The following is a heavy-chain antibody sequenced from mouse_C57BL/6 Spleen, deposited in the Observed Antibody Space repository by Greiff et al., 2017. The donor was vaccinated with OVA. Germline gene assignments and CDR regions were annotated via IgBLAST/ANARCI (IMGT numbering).Heavy chain of an antibody. CDR1: GYTFTSYW. Sequence: VQLQQPGAELVKPGASVKLSCKASGYTFTSYWMHWVKQRPGQGLEWIGMIHPNSGSTNYNEKFKSKATLTVDKSSSTAYMQLSSLTSEDSAVYYCARRSTTVVATDYFDYWGQGTTLTVSS. CDR2: IHPNSGST. D-gene: IGHD1-1*01. CDR3: ARRSTTVVATDYFDY. J-gene: IGHJ2*01. V-gene: IGHV1-64*01.